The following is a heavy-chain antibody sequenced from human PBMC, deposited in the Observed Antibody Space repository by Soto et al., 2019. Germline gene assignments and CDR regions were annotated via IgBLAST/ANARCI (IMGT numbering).Heavy chain of an antibody. D-gene: IGHD1-26*01. CDR1: GFTFSSYG. CDR2: IWYDGSNK. J-gene: IGHJ4*02. Sequence: QVQLVESGGGVVQPGRSLRLSCAASGFTFSSYGMHWVRQAPGKGLEWVAVIWYDGSNKYYADSVKGRFTISRDNSKNTLYLQMNSLRAEDTAAYYCARDSGYVVGAAYFDYWGQGTPVTVSS. V-gene: IGHV3-33*01. CDR3: ARDSGYVVGAAYFDY.